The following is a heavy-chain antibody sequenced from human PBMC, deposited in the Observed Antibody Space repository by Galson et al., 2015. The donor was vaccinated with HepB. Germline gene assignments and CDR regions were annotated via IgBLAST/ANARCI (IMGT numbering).Heavy chain of an antibody. Sequence: TLSLTCAVSGGSISSGGYYWSWIRQPPGKGLEWIGYIYYSGSTYYKPSLKSRVTISVDTSTDQFSLKLSSVTAADTAVYYCAREGYDSSGTFFDWGQGTLVTVSS. CDR3: AREGYDSSGTFFD. D-gene: IGHD3-22*01. CDR1: GGSISSGGYY. CDR2: IYYSGST. J-gene: IGHJ4*02. V-gene: IGHV4-30-4*01.